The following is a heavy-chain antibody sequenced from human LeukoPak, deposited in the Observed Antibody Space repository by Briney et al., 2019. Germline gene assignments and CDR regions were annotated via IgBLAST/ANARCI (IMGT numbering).Heavy chain of an antibody. J-gene: IGHJ6*02. Sequence: GGSLRLSCAASGFTFSSYGMHWVRHAPGKGLEWVAVISYDGSNKYYADSVKGRFTISRDNSKNTLYLQMNSLRAEDTAVYYCARDGIAAAGTGYYYYGMDVWGQGTTVTVSS. D-gene: IGHD6-13*01. CDR3: ARDGIAAAGTGYYYYGMDV. V-gene: IGHV3-30*03. CDR2: ISYDGSNK. CDR1: GFTFSSYG.